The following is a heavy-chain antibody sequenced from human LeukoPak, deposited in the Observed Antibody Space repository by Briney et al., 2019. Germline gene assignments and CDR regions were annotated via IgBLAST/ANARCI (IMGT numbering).Heavy chain of an antibody. CDR2: VYYSGST. CDR3: ARGGDDILTGYYLFDY. D-gene: IGHD3-9*01. J-gene: IGHJ4*02. CDR1: GFIFSNAW. V-gene: IGHV4-59*01. Sequence: GSLRLSCAASGFIFSNAWMSWIRQSPGKGLEWFGCVYYSGSTYYNPSLKSRVTISVDTSKNQFSLKLSSVTAADTAVYYCARGGDDILTGYYLFDYWGQGTLVTVSS.